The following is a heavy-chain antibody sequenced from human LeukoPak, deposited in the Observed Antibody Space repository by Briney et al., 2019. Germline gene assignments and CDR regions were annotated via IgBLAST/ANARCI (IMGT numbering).Heavy chain of an antibody. CDR2: ISSSGNTI. V-gene: IGHV3-48*03. Sequence: GGSLRLSCAASGFTFSSYEMNWVRQAPGKGLEWVSYISSSGNTIYYADSVKGRVTISRDNAKNSLYLQMNSLRAEDTAVYYCARGWEGYFDYWGQGTLVTVSS. CDR3: ARGWEGYFDY. CDR1: GFTFSSYE. J-gene: IGHJ4*02. D-gene: IGHD1-26*01.